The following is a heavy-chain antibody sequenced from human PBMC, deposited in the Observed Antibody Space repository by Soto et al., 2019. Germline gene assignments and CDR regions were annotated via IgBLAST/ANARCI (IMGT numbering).Heavy chain of an antibody. Sequence: EVQLVESGGDLVKPGGSLRLSCAASEFTFANAWISWVRQAPGKGLEWVGRIKSKADGGTTDYAAPVKGRFTISRDESQNTLYLQMNSLKTEDTDVYYCTSLYYGHWGQGTLVTVSS. D-gene: IGHD4-17*01. CDR1: EFTFANAW. V-gene: IGHV3-15*01. CDR2: IKSKADGGTT. J-gene: IGHJ4*02. CDR3: TSLYYGH.